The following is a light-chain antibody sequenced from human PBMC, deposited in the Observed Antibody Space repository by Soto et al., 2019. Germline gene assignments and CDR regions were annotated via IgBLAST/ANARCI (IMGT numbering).Light chain of an antibody. CDR2: FSH. CDR3: GTWDSSLSAVV. CDR1: TSNIATNS. Sequence: QSVLTQPPSASGTPGQTVTISCSGGTSNIATNSIAWYQHLPGTAPKLLIYFSHQRPLGVPDRFSGSKSGTSATLAITGLQTGDEANYFCGTWDSSLSAVVFGGGTKLTVL. V-gene: IGLV1-51*02. J-gene: IGLJ2*01.